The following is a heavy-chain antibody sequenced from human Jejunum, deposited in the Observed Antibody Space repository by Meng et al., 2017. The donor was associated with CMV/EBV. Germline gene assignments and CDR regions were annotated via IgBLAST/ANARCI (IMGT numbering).Heavy chain of an antibody. CDR3: ARDLSGYYSFVDY. CDR1: GYTFTSYD. J-gene: IGHJ4*02. V-gene: IGHV1-2*06. D-gene: IGHD3-22*01. Sequence: GLLVQSGAEVKKPGASVKVSCKASGYTFTSYDINWVRQGTGQGLEWMGRINPNNGGANYAQQFQGRVTMTTDTSISTAYMELSRLRSDDTAVYYCARDLSGYYSFVDYWGQGTLVTVSS. CDR2: INPNNGGA.